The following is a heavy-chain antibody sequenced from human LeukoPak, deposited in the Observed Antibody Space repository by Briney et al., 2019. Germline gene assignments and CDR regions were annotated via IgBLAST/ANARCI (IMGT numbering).Heavy chain of an antibody. CDR1: GFTFDDYA. V-gene: IGHV3-9*01. CDR2: ISWNSGSI. J-gene: IGHJ4*02. Sequence: GGSLRPSCAASGFTFDDYAMRWVRQAPGKGLEWVSGISWNSGSIGYADSVKGRFTISRDNAKNTLYLQMNSLRAEDTAVYYCARDQSIAVAGTRNPAGYWGQGTLVTVSS. CDR3: ARDQSIAVAGTRNPAGY. D-gene: IGHD6-19*01.